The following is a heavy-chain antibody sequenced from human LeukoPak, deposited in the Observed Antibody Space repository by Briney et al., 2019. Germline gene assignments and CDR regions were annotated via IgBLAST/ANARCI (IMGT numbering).Heavy chain of an antibody. V-gene: IGHV1-18*01. J-gene: IGHJ4*02. CDR3: AREPLSYYYDSSGSDY. CDR2: ISAYNGNT. CDR1: GYTFTSYG. D-gene: IGHD3-22*01. Sequence: GASVKVSCKASGYTFTSYGISWVRQAPGQGLEWMGWISAYNGNTNYAQKLQGRVTMTTDTSTSTAYMELRSLRSDDTAVYYCAREPLSYYYDSSGSDYWGQGTLVTVSS.